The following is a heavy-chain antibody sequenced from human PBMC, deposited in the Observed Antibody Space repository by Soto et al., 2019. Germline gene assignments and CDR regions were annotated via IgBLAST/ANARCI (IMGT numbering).Heavy chain of an antibody. Sequence: GGSLRLSCAASGFTFSSYEMNWVRQAPGKGLEWVSYISSSGSTIYYADSVKGRFTISRDNAKNSLYLQMNSLRAEDTAVYYCARLDFSSTSCYRHYGMDVWGQGTTVTVSS. CDR1: GFTFSSYE. V-gene: IGHV3-48*03. D-gene: IGHD2-2*02. J-gene: IGHJ6*02. CDR2: ISSSGSTI. CDR3: ARLDFSSTSCYRHYGMDV.